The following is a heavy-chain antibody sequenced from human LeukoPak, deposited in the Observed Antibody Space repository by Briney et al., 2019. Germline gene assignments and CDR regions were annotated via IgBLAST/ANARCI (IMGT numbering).Heavy chain of an antibody. D-gene: IGHD1-26*01. CDR1: GFTFSSYS. CDR3: ARDQRDSGSYYGHFDY. CDR2: ISSSSSYI. J-gene: IGHJ4*02. Sequence: GGSVRLSCEASGFTFSSYSMNWVRQAPGKGLEWVSSISSSSSYIYYAESMKGRFTISRDNAKNSVYLQMNSLSAEDTAVYYCARDQRDSGSYYGHFDYWGQRTLVTVSS. V-gene: IGHV3-21*01.